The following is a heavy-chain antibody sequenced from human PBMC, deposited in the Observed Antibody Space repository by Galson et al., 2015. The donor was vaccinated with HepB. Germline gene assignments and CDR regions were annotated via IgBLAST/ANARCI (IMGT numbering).Heavy chain of an antibody. CDR3: ARSDFWSGYYNGAYYYGMDV. D-gene: IGHD3-3*01. CDR1: GYSFTSYW. J-gene: IGHJ6*02. CDR2: IYPGDSDT. Sequence: QSGAEVKKPGESLKISCKGSGYSFTSYWIGWVRQMPGKGLEWMGIIYPGDSDTRYSPSFQGQVTISADKSISTAYLQWSSLKASDTAMYYCARSDFWSGYYNGAYYYGMDVWGQGTTVTVSS. V-gene: IGHV5-51*03.